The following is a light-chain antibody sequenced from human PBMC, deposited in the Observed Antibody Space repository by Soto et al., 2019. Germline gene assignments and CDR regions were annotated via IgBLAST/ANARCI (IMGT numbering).Light chain of an antibody. CDR1: QSVSSD. CDR2: GAS. V-gene: IGKV3-15*01. CDR3: QQYNNWALVI. J-gene: IGKJ4*01. Sequence: IEITQYRATLDVCPGEGGTLSSRASQSVSSDLAWYQQKPGQAPRLLIYGASTRATGIPARFSGSGSGTEFTLTISSLQSEDFAVYYCQQYNNWALVIFGGGTKVDIK.